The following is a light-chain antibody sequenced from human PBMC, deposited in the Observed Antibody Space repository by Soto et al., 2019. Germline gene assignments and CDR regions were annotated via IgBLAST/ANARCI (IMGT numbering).Light chain of an antibody. CDR1: QSISSW. V-gene: IGKV1-5*03. CDR3: QQPNSSPWT. CDR2: KAS. Sequence: DIQMTQSPSTLSASVGDRVTITCRASQSISSWLAWYQQKPGKAPKLLIYKASSLESGVPSRFSGSGSGIEFTLTISSLQPDDFATYYCQQPNSSPWTFGQGTKVEIK. J-gene: IGKJ1*01.